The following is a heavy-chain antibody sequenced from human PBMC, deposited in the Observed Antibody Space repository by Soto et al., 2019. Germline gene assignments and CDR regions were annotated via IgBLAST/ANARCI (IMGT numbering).Heavy chain of an antibody. CDR3: AREEEGYCSSTSCYSYFDY. Sequence: SGGSLRLSCAASGFTFSSYSMNWVRQAPGKGLEWVSYISSSSSTIYYADSVKGRFTISRDNAKNSLYLQMNSLRAEDTAVYYCAREEEGYCSSTSCYSYFDYWGQGTLVTVSS. D-gene: IGHD2-2*02. J-gene: IGHJ4*02. CDR1: GFTFSSYS. CDR2: ISSSSSTI. V-gene: IGHV3-48*01.